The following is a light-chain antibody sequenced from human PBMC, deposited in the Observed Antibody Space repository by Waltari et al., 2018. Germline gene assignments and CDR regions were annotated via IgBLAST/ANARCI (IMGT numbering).Light chain of an antibody. J-gene: IGLJ2*01. CDR3: CSYAGSYTL. V-gene: IGLV2-11*01. CDR2: DIN. CDR1: SNDIGSNNF. Sequence: QSALTQPRSVSGSPGPSVTISCTGTSNDIGSNNFVSWYQYHPGKVPKLMIHDINERPSGVPDRCSGSKSDNTASLTISGLQADDEADYYCCSYAGSYTLFGGGTKLTVL.